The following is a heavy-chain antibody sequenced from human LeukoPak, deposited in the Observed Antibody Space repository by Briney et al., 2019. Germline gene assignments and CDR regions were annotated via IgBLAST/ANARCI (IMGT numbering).Heavy chain of an antibody. V-gene: IGHV1-24*01. J-gene: IGHJ3*02. Sequence: ASVKVSCKLSGYTLTKVSIHWVRQVPGKGLEWMGGFNPEDGKIILAQRFQGRVTMTEDTPADTAYMELKSLRSEDTAVYFCAAERGLHGFDIWGQGTLVTVSS. CDR2: FNPEDGKI. CDR3: AAERGLHGFDI. CDR1: GYTLTKVS.